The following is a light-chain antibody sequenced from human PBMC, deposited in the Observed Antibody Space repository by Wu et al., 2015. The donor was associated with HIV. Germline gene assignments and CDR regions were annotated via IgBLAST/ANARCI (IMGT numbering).Light chain of an antibody. CDR2: DAS. V-gene: IGKV3-11*01. Sequence: ENVLTQSPGTLSLSPGERATLSCRASQNVNNYLAWYQQKPGQAPRLLVYDASNRAKGIPARFTGSGSGTDFTLTINSVEPEDFAVYYCQQRRTWPLTFGQGTRLEVK. CDR1: QNVNNY. CDR3: QQRRTWPLT. J-gene: IGKJ5*01.